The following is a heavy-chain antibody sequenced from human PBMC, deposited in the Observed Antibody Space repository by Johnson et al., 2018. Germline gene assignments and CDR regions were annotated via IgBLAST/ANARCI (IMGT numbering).Heavy chain of an antibody. J-gene: IGHJ6*02. CDR2: IDYIGSTI. CDR1: GFIFSSYD. V-gene: IGHV3-48*04. CDR3: ARSQQITIYGSPQYYYYYAMDV. Sequence: VQLVQSGGGVVQPGTSLRLSCAASGFIFSSYDFHWVRQAPGKGLEWVSYIDYIGSTIYYADSVKGRFTISRDGAKNSLNLQMNSLRAEDTAVYYCARSQQITIYGSPQYYYYYAMDVWGQGTAVTV. D-gene: IGHD3-3*01.